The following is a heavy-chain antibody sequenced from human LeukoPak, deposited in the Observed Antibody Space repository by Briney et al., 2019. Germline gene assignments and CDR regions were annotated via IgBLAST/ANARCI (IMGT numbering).Heavy chain of an antibody. Sequence: ASVKVSCKASGGTFSSYAISWVRQAPGQGLEWMGWINPNSGGTNYAQKFQGRVTMTRDTSISTAYMELSRLRSDDTAVYYCARDLAAAGEDYWGQGTLVTVSS. CDR1: GGTFSSYA. CDR2: INPNSGGT. D-gene: IGHD6-13*01. V-gene: IGHV1-2*02. J-gene: IGHJ4*02. CDR3: ARDLAAAGEDY.